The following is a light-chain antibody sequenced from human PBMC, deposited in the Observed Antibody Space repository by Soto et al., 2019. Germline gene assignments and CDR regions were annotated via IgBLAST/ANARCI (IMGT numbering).Light chain of an antibody. CDR3: QQYKNWPPLT. V-gene: IGKV3D-15*01. J-gene: IGKJ4*01. CDR2: GAS. Sequence: EIVMTQSPATLSVSPGESATLSCRASQSVSSNLAWYQQKPGQAPRLLIYGASTRATGIPARFSGGGSGTEFTLTISSLQSEDFAVHYCQQYKNWPPLTFGGGTKVEI. CDR1: QSVSSN.